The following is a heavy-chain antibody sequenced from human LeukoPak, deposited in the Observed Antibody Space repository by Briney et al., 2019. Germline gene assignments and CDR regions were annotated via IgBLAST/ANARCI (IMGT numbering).Heavy chain of an antibody. J-gene: IGHJ5*02. CDR3: ARDQDDYGGP. Sequence: ASVKVSCKASGYTFTGYYIHWVRQAPGQGLEWMGWINPNSGGTNYAQKFQGRVTMTRDTSISTAYMELSSLRSDDTAVYYCARDQDDYGGPWGQGTLVTVSS. CDR2: INPNSGGT. V-gene: IGHV1-2*02. CDR1: GYTFTGYY. D-gene: IGHD4-23*01.